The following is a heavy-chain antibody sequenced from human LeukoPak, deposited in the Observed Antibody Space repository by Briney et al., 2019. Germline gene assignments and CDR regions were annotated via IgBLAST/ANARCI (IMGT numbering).Heavy chain of an antibody. CDR1: GFTFSSYA. D-gene: IGHD3-3*01. V-gene: IGHV3-23*01. Sequence: GGSLRLSCAASGFTFSSYAMSWVRQAPGKGLEWVSAISGSGGSTYYADSVKGRFTISRDNSKNTLYLQMNSLRAEDTAVYYCARQGITISGVVISDAFDIWGQGTMVTVSS. CDR3: ARQGITISGVVISDAFDI. CDR2: ISGSGGST. J-gene: IGHJ3*02.